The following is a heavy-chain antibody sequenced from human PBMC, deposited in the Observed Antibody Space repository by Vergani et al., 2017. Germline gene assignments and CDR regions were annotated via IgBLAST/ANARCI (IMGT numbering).Heavy chain of an antibody. D-gene: IGHD2-2*01. CDR3: ARMDLDCSSTSCYFDY. V-gene: IGHV1-69*09. CDR2: IIPILGIA. CDR1: GGTFSSYA. Sequence: QVQLVQSGAEVKKPGSSVKVSCKASGGTFSSYAISWVRQAPGQGLGWMGRIIPILGIANYAQKFQGRVTITADKSTSTAYMELSSLRSEDTAVYYGARMDLDCSSTSCYFDYWGQGTLVTVSS. J-gene: IGHJ4*02.